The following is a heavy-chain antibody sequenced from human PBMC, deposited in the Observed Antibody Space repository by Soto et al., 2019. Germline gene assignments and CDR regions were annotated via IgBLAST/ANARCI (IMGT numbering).Heavy chain of an antibody. CDR3: AKIGGVPTTLLYYFDY. CDR2: VSGSGGGT. J-gene: IGHJ4*02. Sequence: EVQLLESGGGLVQPGGSLRLSCAASGFTFSSYIMSWVRQAPGKRLEWVSAVSGSGGGTFYADSIKGRFTISRDNSKNTLYLQMNSLRAEDTAIYYCAKIGGVPTTLLYYFDYWGQGTLVTVSS. CDR1: GFTFSSYI. D-gene: IGHD2-2*01. V-gene: IGHV3-23*01.